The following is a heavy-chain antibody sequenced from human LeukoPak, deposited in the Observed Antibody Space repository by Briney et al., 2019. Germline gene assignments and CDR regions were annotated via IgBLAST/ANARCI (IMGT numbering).Heavy chain of an antibody. CDR2: INHSGST. CDR1: GGSFSGYY. D-gene: IGHD3-22*01. CDR3: ARGSHYYDSTLETNWFDP. Sequence: KSSETLSLTCAVYGGSFSGYYWSWIRQPPGKGLEWIGEINHSGSTNYNPSLKSRVTISVDTSKNQFSLKLSSVTAADTAVYYCARGSHYYDSTLETNWFDPWGQGTLVTVSS. J-gene: IGHJ5*02. V-gene: IGHV4-34*01.